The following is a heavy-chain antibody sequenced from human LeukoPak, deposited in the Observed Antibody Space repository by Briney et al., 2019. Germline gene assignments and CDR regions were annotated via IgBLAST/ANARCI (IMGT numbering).Heavy chain of an antibody. D-gene: IGHD1-20*01. V-gene: IGHV3-7*01. CDR3: ARQYNWNVNYFDY. CDR1: GFTFSSYW. J-gene: IGHJ4*02. Sequence: GGSLRLSCAASGFTFSSYWMSWVRQAPGKGLEWVANIKQDGSEKYYVDSVKGRLTISRDNAKNSLYLQMNSLRAEDTAVYYCARQYNWNVNYFDYWGQGTLVTVSS. CDR2: IKQDGSEK.